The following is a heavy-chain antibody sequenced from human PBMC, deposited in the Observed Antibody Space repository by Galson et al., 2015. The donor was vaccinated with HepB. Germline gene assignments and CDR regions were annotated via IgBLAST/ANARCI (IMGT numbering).Heavy chain of an antibody. Sequence: CTVSGGSISSGGYYWSWIRQHPGKGLEWIGYVYYSGSTYYNPSLKSRVTISVDTSKNQFSLKLSSVTAADTAVYYCASAKGVGYSSSSDWFDPWGQGTLVTVSS. CDR3: ASAKGVGYSSSSDWFDP. CDR1: GGSISSGGYY. D-gene: IGHD6-6*01. J-gene: IGHJ5*02. V-gene: IGHV4-31*03. CDR2: VYYSGST.